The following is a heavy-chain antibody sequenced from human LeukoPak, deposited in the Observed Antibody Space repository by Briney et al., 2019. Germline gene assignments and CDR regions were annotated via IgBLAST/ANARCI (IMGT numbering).Heavy chain of an antibody. CDR1: KFAFSSYA. J-gene: IGHJ4*02. CDR3: ARVSLLAAAGPPDY. CDR2: ISGGGGNT. Sequence: GGSLRLSCAASKFAFSSYAMSWVRQAPGKGLEWVSAISGGGGNTYYADSVKGRFTISRDNSKNTLYLQMNSLRAEDTAVYYCARVSLLAAAGPPDYWGQGTLVTVPS. D-gene: IGHD6-13*01. V-gene: IGHV3-23*01.